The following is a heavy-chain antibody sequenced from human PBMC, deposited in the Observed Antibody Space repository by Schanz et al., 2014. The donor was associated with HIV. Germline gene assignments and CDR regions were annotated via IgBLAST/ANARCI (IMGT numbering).Heavy chain of an antibody. D-gene: IGHD6-13*01. CDR1: GFTFSSDG. V-gene: IGHV3-30*03. CDR2: ISYEGSKR. CDR3: ARDAEGSWKCGYFDY. J-gene: IGHJ4*02. Sequence: QVQLVESGGGVVQPGRSLRLSCAASGFTFSSDGMHWVRQAPGKGLEWVTLISYEGSKRYYADSVKGRFTVSRDNTKNTLYLQMNSLTPEDTAVYYCARDAEGSWKCGYFDYGGQGILVTVSS.